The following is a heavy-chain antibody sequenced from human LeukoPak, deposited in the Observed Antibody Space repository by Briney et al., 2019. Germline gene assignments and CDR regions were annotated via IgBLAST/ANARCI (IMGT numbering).Heavy chain of an antibody. J-gene: IGHJ6*02. Sequence: SETLSLTCAVCGGSFSGYYWSWIRQPPGKGLEWIGEINHSGSTNYNPSLKSRVTISVDTSKNQFSLKLSSVTAADTAVYYCARGRSSTSWGVWGQGTTVTVSS. CDR1: GGSFSGYY. D-gene: IGHD2-2*01. V-gene: IGHV4-34*01. CDR3: ARGRSSTSWGV. CDR2: INHSGST.